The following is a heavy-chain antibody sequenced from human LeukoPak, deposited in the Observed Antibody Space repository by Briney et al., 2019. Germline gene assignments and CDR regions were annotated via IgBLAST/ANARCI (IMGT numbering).Heavy chain of an antibody. Sequence: PGGSLRLSCAASGFTFSTYNINWVRQAPGKGLEWVACISSSGSYTYYANSVKGRFTVSRDNAKNSLFLQMNSLRAEDTAMYYCATDRFGNYDFDNWGQGTLVTVSS. CDR1: GFTFSTYN. J-gene: IGHJ4*02. V-gene: IGHV3-21*01. CDR2: ISSSGSYT. D-gene: IGHD4-11*01. CDR3: ATDRFGNYDFDN.